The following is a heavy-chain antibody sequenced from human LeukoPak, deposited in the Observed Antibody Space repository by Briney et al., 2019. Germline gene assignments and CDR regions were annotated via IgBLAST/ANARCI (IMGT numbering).Heavy chain of an antibody. V-gene: IGHV4-39*01. Sequence: SETLSLTCTVSGGPISSSSYSWGWIRQPPGKGLEWIGSIYYSGSTYYNPSLKSRVTISVDTSKNQFSLKLSSVTAADTAVYYCAGPVHDYGDYNDAFDIWGQGTMVTVSS. J-gene: IGHJ3*02. CDR2: IYYSGST. CDR1: GGPISSSSYS. CDR3: AGPVHDYGDYNDAFDI. D-gene: IGHD4-17*01.